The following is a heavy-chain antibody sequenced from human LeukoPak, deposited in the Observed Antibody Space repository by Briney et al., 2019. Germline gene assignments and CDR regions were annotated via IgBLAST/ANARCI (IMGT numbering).Heavy chain of an antibody. D-gene: IGHD3-22*01. CDR3: SRRATLPIPNDRSGGFAS. V-gene: IGHV4-38-2*01. Sequence: SETLSLTCAVPGHSFSSGDYCGWIRQPPGKGLEGIGRIYHSGSTHYNPSLKSRGTISVETSKNQFSLKLSSVTAADTAVYYLSRRATLPIPNDRSGGFASWGQGTLVTVSS. CDR1: GHSFSSGDY. CDR2: IYHSGST. J-gene: IGHJ4*02.